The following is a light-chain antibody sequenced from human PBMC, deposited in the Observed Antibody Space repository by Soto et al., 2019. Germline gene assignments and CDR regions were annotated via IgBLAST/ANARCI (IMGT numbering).Light chain of an antibody. CDR1: QSVGSS. J-gene: IGKJ1*01. CDR2: GAS. Sequence: EVVLTQSPVTLSLSPGERATLSCMASQSVGSSLSWYQQKPGQAPRLLFYGASNRATAIPDRFSGSGFGTDFTLTITRLEPEDFAVYCCQQYGSSPRTFGQGTKVDIK. V-gene: IGKV3-20*01. CDR3: QQYGSSPRT.